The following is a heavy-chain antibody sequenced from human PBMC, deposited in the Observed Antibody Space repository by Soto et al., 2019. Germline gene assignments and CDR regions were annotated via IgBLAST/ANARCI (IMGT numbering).Heavy chain of an antibody. CDR2: SYYSGSP. CDR3: ARQPRMLTDYSGPFAY. D-gene: IGHD3-9*01. CDR1: GGSISSSSYY. Sequence: QLQLQESGPGLVKPSEALSLTCTVSGGSISSSSYYWGWILQPPGKGLEWFGSSYYSGSPYYNPSLKSRATMSVDTSKHRFSLKLSAVTAADTAVYYCARQPRMLTDYSGPFAYWGQGTLVTVSS. V-gene: IGHV4-39*01. J-gene: IGHJ4*02.